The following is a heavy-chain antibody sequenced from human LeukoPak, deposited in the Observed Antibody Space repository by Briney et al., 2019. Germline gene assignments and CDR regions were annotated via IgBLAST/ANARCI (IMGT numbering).Heavy chain of an antibody. Sequence: GGSLRLACAVSGFTFSDYTMTWLRQAPGKGLEWVSYISTSSSTIYYADSVKGRFTISRDNTKNALYLQMNSLRAEDTAVYYCARVPSGYTLGYGYYYYYMDVWGKGTTVTVSS. CDR1: GFTFSDYT. J-gene: IGHJ6*03. CDR3: ARVPSGYTLGYGYYYYYMDV. V-gene: IGHV3-48*04. D-gene: IGHD5-18*01. CDR2: ISTSSSTI.